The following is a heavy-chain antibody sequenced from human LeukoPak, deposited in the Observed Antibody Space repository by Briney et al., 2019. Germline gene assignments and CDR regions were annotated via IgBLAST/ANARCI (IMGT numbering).Heavy chain of an antibody. CDR3: ARDQHSLPAPSGYIDPWFDP. D-gene: IGHD3-22*01. V-gene: IGHV1-46*01. J-gene: IGHJ5*02. CDR2: INPSGGST. CDR1: GYTFTSYY. Sequence: GASVKVSCKASGYTFTSYYMHWVRQAPGQGLEWMGIINPSGGSTSYAQKFQGRVNMTRDTSTSPVYMELSSLRSEATAVYYCARDQHSLPAPSGYIDPWFDPWGQGTLVTVSS.